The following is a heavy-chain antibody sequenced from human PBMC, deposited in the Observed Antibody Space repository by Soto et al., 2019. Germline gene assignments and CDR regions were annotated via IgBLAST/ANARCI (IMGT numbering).Heavy chain of an antibody. J-gene: IGHJ4*02. V-gene: IGHV3-33*01. D-gene: IGHD5-12*01. Sequence: GGSLRLSCAASGFTFSSCGMHWVRQAPGKGLEWVAVIWYDGSNKYYADSVKGRFTISRDNSKNTLYLQMNSLRVEDTAVYYCARDQPSVDIVATVFDYWGQGTLVTVSS. CDR2: IWYDGSNK. CDR1: GFTFSSCG. CDR3: ARDQPSVDIVATVFDY.